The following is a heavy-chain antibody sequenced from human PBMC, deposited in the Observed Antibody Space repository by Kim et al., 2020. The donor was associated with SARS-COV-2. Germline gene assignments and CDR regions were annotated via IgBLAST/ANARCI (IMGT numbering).Heavy chain of an antibody. CDR3: ARDRSNYYGSGSSFDY. V-gene: IGHV3-74*01. Sequence: DSVNGRFTISRDNAKNTLYLQMNSLRAEDTAVYYCARDRSNYYGSGSSFDYWGQGTLVTVSS. D-gene: IGHD3-10*01. J-gene: IGHJ4*02.